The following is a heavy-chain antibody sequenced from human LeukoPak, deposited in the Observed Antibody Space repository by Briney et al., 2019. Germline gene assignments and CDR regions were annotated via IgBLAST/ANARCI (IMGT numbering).Heavy chain of an antibody. CDR2: ISGSGGST. J-gene: IGHJ4*02. V-gene: IGHV3-23*01. CDR3: AKDTSYTLAAAGLIDY. D-gene: IGHD6-13*01. CDR1: GFTFSSYA. Sequence: GGSLRLSCAASGFTFSSYAMSWVRQAPGKGLEWVSAISGSGGSTYYADSEKGRFTISRDNSKNTLYLQMNSLRAEDTAVYYCAKDTSYTLAAAGLIDYWGQGTLVTVSS.